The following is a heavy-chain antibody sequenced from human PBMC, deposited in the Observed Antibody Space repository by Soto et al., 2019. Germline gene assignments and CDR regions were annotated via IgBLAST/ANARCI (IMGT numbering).Heavy chain of an antibody. CDR3: ARELRGYNYIKNLYYTDV. Sequence: QVQLVQSGAEMKKPGSSVKGSCQASGDFFDSLTINWVRQAPGQGLEWIGRIIPVLAMANYAQKFQGRVMIIAVKSTSTGYKELSSVTSAQTTVYYCARELRGYNYIKNLYYTDVWGEGTTVTFSS. CDR1: GDFFDSLT. D-gene: IGHD5-12*01. CDR2: IIPVLAMA. V-gene: IGHV1-69*08. J-gene: IGHJ6*03.